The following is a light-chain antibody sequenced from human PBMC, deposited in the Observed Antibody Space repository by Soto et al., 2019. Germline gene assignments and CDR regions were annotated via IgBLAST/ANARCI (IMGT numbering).Light chain of an antibody. Sequence: ELVLTQSPGSLSLSPGERATLSCKTSQSGGSNFVAWYQQKPGQAPRLLIYASVNRATGIPDRFSGGGSGTDFTLTISRLEPEDFAVYYCQQYGSSPWTFGQGTKVDIK. CDR2: ASV. J-gene: IGKJ1*01. CDR3: QQYGSSPWT. V-gene: IGKV3-20*01. CDR1: QSGGSNF.